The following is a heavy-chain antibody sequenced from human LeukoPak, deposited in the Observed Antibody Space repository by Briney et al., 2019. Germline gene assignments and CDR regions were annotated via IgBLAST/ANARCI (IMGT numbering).Heavy chain of an antibody. CDR3: GKDLGVVAAGSSYFGMDV. CDR1: GYTFTGYY. CDR2: INPNSGGT. V-gene: IGHV1-2*04. J-gene: IGHJ6*02. D-gene: IGHD3-10*01. Sequence: VASVKVSCKASGYTFTGYYMHWVRQAPGQGLEWMGWINPNSGGTNYAQKFQGWVTMTRDTSISTAYMELSRLRSDDTAVYYCGKDLGVVAAGSSYFGMDVWGQGITVTVSS.